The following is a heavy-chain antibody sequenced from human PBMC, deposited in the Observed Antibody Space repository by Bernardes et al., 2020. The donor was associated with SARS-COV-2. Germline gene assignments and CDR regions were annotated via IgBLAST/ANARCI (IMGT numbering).Heavy chain of an antibody. Sequence: VGSLLLSCAASGFTFRNYGVHWVRQAPGQGLAWVAVISYDGTYEYFADSVKGRFTISRDNSKNTLYLQLNSLGVEDTAVYYCARDAGSAATSGWFLFEYWGQGTLVTVSS. D-gene: IGHD6-19*01. CDR1: GFTFRNYG. CDR2: ISYDGTYE. V-gene: IGHV3-30*03. J-gene: IGHJ4*02. CDR3: ARDAGSAATSGWFLFEY.